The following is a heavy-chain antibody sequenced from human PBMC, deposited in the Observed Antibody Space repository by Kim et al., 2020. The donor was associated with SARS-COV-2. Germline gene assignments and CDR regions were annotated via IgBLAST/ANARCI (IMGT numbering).Heavy chain of an antibody. CDR3: ARGPYYDFWSGSYNWFDP. CDR2: INTNTGNP. D-gene: IGHD3-3*01. CDR1: GYTFTSYA. V-gene: IGHV7-4-1*02. J-gene: IGHJ5*02. Sequence: ASVKVSCKASGYTFTSYAMNWVRQAPGQWLEWMGWINTNTGNPTYAQGFTGRFVFSLDTSVSTAYLQISSLKAEDTAVYYCARGPYYDFWSGSYNWFDPWGQGTLVTVSS.